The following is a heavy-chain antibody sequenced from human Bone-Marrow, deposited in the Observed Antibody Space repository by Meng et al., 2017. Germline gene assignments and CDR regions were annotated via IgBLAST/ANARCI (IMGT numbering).Heavy chain of an antibody. CDR1: GFIFSNYW. D-gene: IGHD2-2*01. V-gene: IGHV3-74*01. CDR3: ARVGCSSTSCYGEFDY. CDR2: INGDGRST. Sequence: GESLKISCAASGFIFSNYWMHWLRQAPGEGLVWVSRINGDGRSTSYADSVKGRFTISRDNAKNTVYLHMNSLRAEDTGVYYCARVGCSSTSCYGEFDYWGQGTLVTVSS. J-gene: IGHJ4*02.